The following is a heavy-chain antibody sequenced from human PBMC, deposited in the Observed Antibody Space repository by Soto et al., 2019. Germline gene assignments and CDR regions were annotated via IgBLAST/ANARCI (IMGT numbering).Heavy chain of an antibody. CDR3: ARQRWLVPYYYGMDV. D-gene: IGHD6-19*01. Sequence: HGESLKISCKGSGYSFTSYWIGWVRQMPGKGLEWMGIIYPGDSDTRYSPSFQGQVTISADKSISTAYLQWSSLKASDTAMYYCARQRWLVPYYYGMDVWGQGTTVTVSS. CDR2: IYPGDSDT. V-gene: IGHV5-51*01. CDR1: GYSFTSYW. J-gene: IGHJ6*02.